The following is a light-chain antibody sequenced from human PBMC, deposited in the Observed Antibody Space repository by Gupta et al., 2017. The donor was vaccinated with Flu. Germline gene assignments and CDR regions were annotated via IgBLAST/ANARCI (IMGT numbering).Light chain of an antibody. V-gene: IGKV3-11*01. J-gene: IGKJ1*01. CDR3: QEPSNGRT. CDR1: QSVRRY. Sequence: IVLTQSPANLSLSPGERATLSCRASQSVRRYLAWYQQKPGQAPRLLIYDASNRATGSPATFTGSGFGKDFTLTSSSLEADEFAVYSWQEPSNGRTFGQGTRLEIK. CDR2: DAS.